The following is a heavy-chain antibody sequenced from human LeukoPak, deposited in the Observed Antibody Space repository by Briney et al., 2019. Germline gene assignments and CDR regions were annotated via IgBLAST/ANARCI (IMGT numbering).Heavy chain of an antibody. CDR1: GFTVSSNH. CDR3: ARHGDHDSIDY. J-gene: IGHJ4*02. CDR2: IYSGGTT. V-gene: IGHV3-53*01. D-gene: IGHD3-10*01. Sequence: GGSLRLSCAASGFTVSSNHMSWVRQAPGKGLEWVSLIYSGGTTYYADSVKGRFTISRDNSKNTLYLQMNSLRAEDTAVYYCARHGDHDSIDYWGQGTLVTVSS.